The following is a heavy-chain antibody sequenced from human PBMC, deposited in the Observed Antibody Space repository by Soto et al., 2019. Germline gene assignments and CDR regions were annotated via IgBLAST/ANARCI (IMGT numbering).Heavy chain of an antibody. J-gene: IGHJ3*02. V-gene: IGHV1-69*02. CDR1: GGAFSSYT. Sequence: SVKVSCKASGGAFSSYTISWVRQAPGQGLEWMGRIIPILGIANYAQKFQGRVTITADKSTSTAYMELSSLRSEDTAVYYCARSDSSSWLDAFDIWGQGTMVTVSS. CDR2: IIPILGIA. D-gene: IGHD6-13*01. CDR3: ARSDSSSWLDAFDI.